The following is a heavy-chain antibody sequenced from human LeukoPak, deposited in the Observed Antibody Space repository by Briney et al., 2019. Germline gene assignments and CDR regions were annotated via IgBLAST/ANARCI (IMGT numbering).Heavy chain of an antibody. CDR3: AGSVALPRTVNWFDP. CDR1: GGSISSYY. Sequence: KPSETLSLTCTVSGGSISSYYWSWIRQPPGKGLEWIEYIYYSGSTNYNPSLKSRVTISVDTSKNQFSLKLSSVTAADTAVYYCAGSVALPRTVNWFDPWGQGTLVTVSS. D-gene: IGHD6-25*01. J-gene: IGHJ5*02. CDR2: IYYSGST. V-gene: IGHV4-59*08.